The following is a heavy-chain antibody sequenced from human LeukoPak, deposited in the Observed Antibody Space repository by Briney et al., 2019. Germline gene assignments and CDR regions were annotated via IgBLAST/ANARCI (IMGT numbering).Heavy chain of an antibody. CDR2: INTDGRTT. D-gene: IGHD1-14*01. V-gene: IGHV3-74*01. CDR3: VRSAFLTTEFYFDS. J-gene: IGHJ4*02. CDR1: GFTFSRYW. Sequence: PGGSLRLSCAASGFTFSRYWLHWVRQVPGEGLVWVSRINTDGRTTTYADSVKGRFAISRDNAKNTLYLQMNSLRAEDTAVYYCVRSAFLTTEFYFDSWGQGTLVTVSS.